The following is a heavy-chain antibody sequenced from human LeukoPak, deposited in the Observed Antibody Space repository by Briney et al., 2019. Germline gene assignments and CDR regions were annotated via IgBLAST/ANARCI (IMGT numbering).Heavy chain of an antibody. CDR2: ITGSGDNT. V-gene: IGHV3-23*01. J-gene: IGHJ4*02. CDR3: ARVKYSSGWYAGY. Sequence: SGGSLRLSCAASGFTFSSYAMSWVRQAPGKGLEWVSTITGSGDNTYYADSVKGRFTILKDNSKNTLYLQMNSLRAEDTAVYYCARVKYSSGWYAGYWGQGTLVTVSS. CDR1: GFTFSSYA. D-gene: IGHD6-19*01.